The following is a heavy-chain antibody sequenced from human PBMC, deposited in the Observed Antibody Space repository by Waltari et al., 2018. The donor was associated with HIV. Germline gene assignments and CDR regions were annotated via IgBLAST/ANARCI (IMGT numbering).Heavy chain of an antibody. J-gene: IGHJ4*02. V-gene: IGHV3-23*04. CDR1: GFTFRRYA. CDR3: AKDSTMIVVVIDY. CDR2: ISGSGGST. D-gene: IGHD3-22*01. Sequence: EVQLVESGGGLVQPGGSLRLSCAASGFTFRRYAMSWVRQAPGKGLEWVSAISGSGGSTYYADSVKGRFTISRDNSKSTLYLQMNSLRAEDTAVYYCAKDSTMIVVVIDYWGQGTLVTVSS.